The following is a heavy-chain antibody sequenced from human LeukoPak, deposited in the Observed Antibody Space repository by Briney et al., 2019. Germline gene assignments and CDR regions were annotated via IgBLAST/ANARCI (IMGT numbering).Heavy chain of an antibody. J-gene: IGHJ5*02. D-gene: IGHD6-19*01. V-gene: IGHV3-48*03. CDR3: ARDRYSSGWA. Sequence: PGGSLRLSCAASGFTFSSYEMDWVRQAPGKGLEWVSYISSSGSTIYYADSVKGRFTISRDNAKNSLYLQMNSLRAEDTAVYSCARDRYSSGWAWGQGTLVTVSS. CDR2: ISSSGSTI. CDR1: GFTFSSYE.